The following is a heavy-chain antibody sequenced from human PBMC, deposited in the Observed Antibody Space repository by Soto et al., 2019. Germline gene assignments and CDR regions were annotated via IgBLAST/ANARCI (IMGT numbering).Heavy chain of an antibody. V-gene: IGHV1-3*01. Sequence: SVKVSCKASGYTFTSYAMHWVRPAPGQRLEWMVCINAGNGNTKYSQKFQGRVTITRDTSASTAYMELSSLRSEDTAVYYCARGTAGYDILTGLDYWGQGTLVTVSS. CDR3: ARGTAGYDILTGLDY. CDR1: GYTFTSYA. CDR2: INAGNGNT. J-gene: IGHJ4*02. D-gene: IGHD3-9*01.